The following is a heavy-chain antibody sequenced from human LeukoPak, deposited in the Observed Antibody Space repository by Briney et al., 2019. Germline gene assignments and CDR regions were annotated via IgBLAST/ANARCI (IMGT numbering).Heavy chain of an antibody. Sequence: ASVKVSCKASGYTFTSYDINWVRQATGQGLEWLGWMNPNSGNTGYTQNFQGRVTMTRDTSINIAYMELSSLRSEDTAVYYCARGKKYVASDVYWVDPWGQGTLVTVSS. D-gene: IGHD3-16*01. CDR2: MNPNSGNT. V-gene: IGHV1-8*01. CDR1: GYTFTSYD. J-gene: IGHJ5*02. CDR3: ARGKKYVASDVYWVDP.